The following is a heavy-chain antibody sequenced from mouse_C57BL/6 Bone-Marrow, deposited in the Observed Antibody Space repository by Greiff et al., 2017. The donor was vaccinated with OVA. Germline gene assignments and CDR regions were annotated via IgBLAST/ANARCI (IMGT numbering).Heavy chain of an antibody. CDR2: IDPSDSYT. CDR3: ARWRTGFAY. V-gene: IGHV1-50*01. Sequence: QVQLQQPGAELVKPGDSVKLSCKASGYTFTRYWMQWVKQRPGQGLEWIGEIDPSDSYTNYNQKFKGKATLTVDTSSSTAYMQLSSLTSEDSAVYYCARWRTGFAYWGQGTLVTVSA. J-gene: IGHJ3*01. CDR1: GYTFTRYW.